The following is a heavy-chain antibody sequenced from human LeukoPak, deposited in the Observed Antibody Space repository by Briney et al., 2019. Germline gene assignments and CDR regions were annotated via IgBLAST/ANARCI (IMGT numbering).Heavy chain of an antibody. CDR2: NSYSGST. CDR1: GDSISSYY. D-gene: IGHD6-6*01. CDR3: ARMWSSSFPFDY. V-gene: IGHV4-59*08. Sequence: SETPSLTCTVSGDSISSYYWSWIRQPPGRGLEWIGYNSYSGSTNYNPSLKSRVTISVDTSKNQFSLKLSSVSAADTAVYYCARMWSSSFPFDYWGRGTLVTVSS. J-gene: IGHJ4*02.